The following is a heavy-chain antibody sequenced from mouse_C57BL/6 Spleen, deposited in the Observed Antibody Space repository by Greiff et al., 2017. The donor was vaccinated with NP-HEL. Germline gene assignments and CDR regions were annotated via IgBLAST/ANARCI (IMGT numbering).Heavy chain of an antibody. CDR1: GYSITSGYY. Sequence: ESGPGLVKPSQSLSLTCSVTGYSITSGYYWNWLRQFPGNKLEWMGYISYDGSNNYNPSLKNRISITRDTSKNQFFLKLNSVTTEDTATYYCARSYGSRKLAWFAYWGQGTLVTVSA. D-gene: IGHD1-1*01. J-gene: IGHJ3*01. CDR2: ISYDGSN. CDR3: ARSYGSRKLAWFAY. V-gene: IGHV3-6*01.